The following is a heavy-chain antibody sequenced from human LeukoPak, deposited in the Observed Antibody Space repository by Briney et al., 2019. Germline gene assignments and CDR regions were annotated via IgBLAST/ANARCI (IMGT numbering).Heavy chain of an antibody. CDR3: ARRGAAGTYYFDY. Sequence: GGSLILSCAASGFTFSSYVMSWVRQAPGKGLEWVSAISGSCGGTYYADSVKGRFTISRDNSKNTLYLQTNSLRAEDTAVYYCARRGAAGTYYFDYWGQGTLVTVSS. CDR2: ISGSCGGT. J-gene: IGHJ4*02. D-gene: IGHD6-13*01. V-gene: IGHV3-23*01. CDR1: GFTFSSYV.